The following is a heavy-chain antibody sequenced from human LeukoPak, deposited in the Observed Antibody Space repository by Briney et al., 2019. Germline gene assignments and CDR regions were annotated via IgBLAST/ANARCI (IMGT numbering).Heavy chain of an antibody. Sequence: SETLSLTCTVSGYSISSGYYWSWIRQPPGKGLEWIGSIYHSGSTYYNPSLKSRVTISVDTSKNQFSLKLSSVTAADTAVYYCARFRTGGYFDFWGQGTLVTVSS. CDR1: GYSISSGYY. J-gene: IGHJ4*02. CDR3: ARFRTGGYFDF. D-gene: IGHD3-10*01. V-gene: IGHV4-38-2*02. CDR2: IYHSGST.